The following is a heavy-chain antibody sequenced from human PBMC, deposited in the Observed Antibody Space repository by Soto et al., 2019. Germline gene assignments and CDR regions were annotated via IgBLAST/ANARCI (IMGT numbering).Heavy chain of an antibody. Sequence: SETLSLTCTVSGDSVRHQYWSWIRRPPGRGLEWIGYIYRSGSTKYNPSLKSRLTISVDTSKNQFSLKPSSVTAADTAAYYCARTLDYGHMDVWGKGTTVTVSS. CDR2: IYRSGST. D-gene: IGHD3-16*01. J-gene: IGHJ6*03. CDR3: ARTLDYGHMDV. V-gene: IGHV4-4*09. CDR1: GDSVRHQY.